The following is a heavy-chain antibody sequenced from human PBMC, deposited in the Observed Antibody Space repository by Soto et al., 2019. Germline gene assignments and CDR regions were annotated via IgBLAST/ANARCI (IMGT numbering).Heavy chain of an antibody. CDR3: ARPNYDILTGYPRYYGMDV. J-gene: IGHJ6*02. CDR2: INPNSGGT. CDR1: GYTFTGYY. V-gene: IGHV1-2*02. Sequence: ASVKVSCKASGYTFTGYYMHWVRQAPGQGLEWMGWINPNSGGTNYVQKFQGRVTMTRDTSISTAYMELSRLRSDDTAVYYCARPNYDILTGYPRYYGMDVWGQGTTVTVSS. D-gene: IGHD3-9*01.